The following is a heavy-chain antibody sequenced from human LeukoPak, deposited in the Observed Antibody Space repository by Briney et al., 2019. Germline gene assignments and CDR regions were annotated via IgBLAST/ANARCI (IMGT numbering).Heavy chain of an antibody. Sequence: ASVKVSCKASGYTFTSYYMHWVRQAPGQGLEWMGIINPSGGSTSYAQKFQGRVTMTRDMSTSTVYMELSSLRSEDTAVYYCARLRRGYSGYDLGDYWGQGTLVTVSS. V-gene: IGHV1-46*01. CDR1: GYTFTSYY. D-gene: IGHD5-12*01. CDR2: INPSGGST. CDR3: ARLRRGYSGYDLGDY. J-gene: IGHJ4*02.